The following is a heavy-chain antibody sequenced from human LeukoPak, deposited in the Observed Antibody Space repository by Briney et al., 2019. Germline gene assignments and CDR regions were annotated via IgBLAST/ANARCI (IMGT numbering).Heavy chain of an antibody. CDR1: GFTFSTYS. D-gene: IGHD3-10*01. CDR2: IDTSGTYI. V-gene: IGHV3-21*03. CDR3: ARGRSITLLRGVVMSDVFDI. J-gene: IGHJ3*02. Sequence: GPSLRLSCAASGFTFSTYSIKCVRQALGKGLVWVSFIDTSGTYIYYGESMKGRFTISRNNAKNSLYLQMNGLRAEDTAVYYWARGRSITLLRGVVMSDVFDIWGEGTMVAVSA.